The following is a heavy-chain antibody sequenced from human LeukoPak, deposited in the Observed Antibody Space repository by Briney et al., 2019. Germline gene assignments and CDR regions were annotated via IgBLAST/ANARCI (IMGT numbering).Heavy chain of an antibody. V-gene: IGHV3-23*01. D-gene: IGHD1-26*01. CDR1: GFTFSMYA. CDR3: AKVASGSYSHFDY. CDR2: ISGGAGST. Sequence: GGSLRLSCAASGFTFSMYAMNWVRQAPGKGLEWVSAISGGAGSTDYGDSVKGRFTISRDSSKNTLYLQMNSLRADDTAVYYCAKVASGSYSHFDYWGQGTLSPSPQ. J-gene: IGHJ4*02.